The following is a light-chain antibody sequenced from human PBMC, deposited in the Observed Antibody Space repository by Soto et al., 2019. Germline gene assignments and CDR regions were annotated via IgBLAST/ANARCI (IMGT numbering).Light chain of an antibody. V-gene: IGKV3-20*01. J-gene: IGKJ5*01. CDR1: QSLTNNY. CDR2: DAS. Sequence: EIVLTQSPGTLSLSPGERATLSCRASQSLTNNYFAWYQQKPGQAPRLLIYDASNRATGIPARFSGSGSGTDFTLTISRLEPEDFAVYYCQQYGSSPITFGQGTRLEIK. CDR3: QQYGSSPIT.